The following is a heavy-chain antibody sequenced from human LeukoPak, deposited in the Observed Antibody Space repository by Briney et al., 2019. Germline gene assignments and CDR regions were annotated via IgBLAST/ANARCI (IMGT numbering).Heavy chain of an antibody. D-gene: IGHD3-22*01. Sequence: SETLSLTCAVYGGSFSGYYWSWIRQPPGKGLEWIGEINHSGSTNYNPSLKSRVTISVDTSKNQFSLKLSSVTAADTAVYYCARGAQFYYDTSGYFDYWGQGILVTVSS. CDR2: INHSGST. CDR3: ARGAQFYYDTSGYFDY. CDR1: GGSFSGYY. V-gene: IGHV4-34*01. J-gene: IGHJ4*02.